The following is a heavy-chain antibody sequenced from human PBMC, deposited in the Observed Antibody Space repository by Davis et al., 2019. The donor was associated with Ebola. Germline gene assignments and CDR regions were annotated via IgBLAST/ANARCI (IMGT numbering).Heavy chain of an antibody. V-gene: IGHV4-34*01. CDR3: SGMDYYYGSGPNRIDP. J-gene: IGHJ5*02. CDR2: INHSGST. Sequence: GFESFGEINHSGSTYYNPSLKIRVTISVDTSKNQFSLKLSSVTAAGTAVYYCSGMDYYYGSGPNRIDPWEQGTLSTISS. D-gene: IGHD3-10*01.